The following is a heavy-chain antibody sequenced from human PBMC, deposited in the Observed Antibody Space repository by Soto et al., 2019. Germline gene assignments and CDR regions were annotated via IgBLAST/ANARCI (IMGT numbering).Heavy chain of an antibody. J-gene: IGHJ6*02. V-gene: IGHV1-69*02. CDR1: GGTFSSYT. D-gene: IGHD6-13*01. CDR3: ASFTGMGMDV. Sequence: QVKLVQSGAEVKKPGSSVKVACKASGGTFSSYTISWVRQAPGQGLEWMGRIIPILGLANYAQKFQGRVTITADKSTSTAYMELSSLRSEDTAVYYCASFTGMGMDVWGQGTTVTVSS. CDR2: IIPILGLA.